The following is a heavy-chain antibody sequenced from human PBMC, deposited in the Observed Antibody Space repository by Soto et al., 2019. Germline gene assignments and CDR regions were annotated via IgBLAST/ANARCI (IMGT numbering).Heavy chain of an antibody. Sequence: SQTLSLTCAISGDSVSSNSAAWNWIRQSPSRGLEWLGRTYYRSKWYNDYAVSVKSRITINPDTSKNQFSLQLNSVTPEDTAVSYCARDPRGYCSSTSCYHYYYYYGMDAWGQGTTVTVSS. CDR2: TYYRSKWYN. V-gene: IGHV6-1*01. CDR3: ARDPRGYCSSTSCYHYYYYYGMDA. J-gene: IGHJ6*02. D-gene: IGHD2-2*01. CDR1: GDSVSSNSAA.